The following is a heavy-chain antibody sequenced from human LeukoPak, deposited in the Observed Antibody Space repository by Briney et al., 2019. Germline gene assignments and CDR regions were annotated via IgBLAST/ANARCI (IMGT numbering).Heavy chain of an antibody. CDR1: GGSISSGSYY. CDR2: IYYSGST. Sequence: PSETLSLTCTVSGGSISSGSYYWGWIRQPPGKGLEWIGSIYYSGSTYYNPSLKSRVTISVDTSKNQFSLKLSSVTAADTAVYYCTTARTSYYYDSSGYTYWGQGTLVTVSS. D-gene: IGHD3-22*01. CDR3: TTARTSYYYDSSGYTY. V-gene: IGHV4-39*07. J-gene: IGHJ4*02.